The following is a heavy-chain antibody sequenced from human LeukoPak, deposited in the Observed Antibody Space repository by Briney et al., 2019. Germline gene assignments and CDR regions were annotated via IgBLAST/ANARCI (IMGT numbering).Heavy chain of an antibody. CDR1: GFTFSSYW. CDR2: IKRDGSEK. Sequence: PGGSLRLSCAASGFTFSSYWMSWVRQAPGEGLEWVANIKRDGSEKSYVDSVKGRFTISRDNAKNSLYLRMNSLRAEDTAVYYCARVQEQQLVLYAFDIWGQGTMVTVSS. V-gene: IGHV3-7*04. D-gene: IGHD6-13*01. CDR3: ARVQEQQLVLYAFDI. J-gene: IGHJ3*02.